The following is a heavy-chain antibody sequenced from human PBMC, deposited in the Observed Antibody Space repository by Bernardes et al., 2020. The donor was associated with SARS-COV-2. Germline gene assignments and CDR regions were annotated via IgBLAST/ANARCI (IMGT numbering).Heavy chain of an antibody. J-gene: IGHJ5*02. CDR1: GYPFTGYY. D-gene: IGHD3-22*01. CDR2: INPHTGGT. V-gene: IGHV1-2*04. CDR3: AVTLGVYYDSSNYYST. Sequence: ASVKVSCMASGYPFTGYYIHWVRQAPGHGLEWVGRINPHTGGTDYAQKFQDWVTLTSDTSITTASMELNNLRTADTAIYYCAVTLGVYYDSSNYYSTWGQGTLVTVPS.